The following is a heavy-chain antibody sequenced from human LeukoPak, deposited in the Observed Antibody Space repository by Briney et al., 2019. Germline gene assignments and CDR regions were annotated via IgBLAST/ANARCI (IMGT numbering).Heavy chain of an antibody. V-gene: IGHV3-23*01. D-gene: IGHD4-17*01. CDR1: GFTFSSSA. J-gene: IGHJ4*02. CDR3: AKSPTVTTPDYYFDY. CDR2: ISASGGST. Sequence: GGSLRLSCAASGFTFSSSAMSWVRQVPGKGLEWVSGISASGGSTYYADSVRGRFTISRDNSKNTLYLQMNSLRAEDTAVYYCAKSPTVTTPDYYFDYWGQGTLVTVSS.